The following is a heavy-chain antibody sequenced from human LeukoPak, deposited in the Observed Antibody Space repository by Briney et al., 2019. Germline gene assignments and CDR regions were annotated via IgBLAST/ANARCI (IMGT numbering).Heavy chain of an antibody. J-gene: IGHJ4*02. D-gene: IGHD6-13*01. Sequence: GGPLRLSCAASGFTFSPYCTRWVRQAPGKGLEGVDNIKQDGSEEYYVASMEGRFTSSRDNAKNSLYLQINSLRAEDTAMYSSARDSVGNDYWGQGTLVTVSS. CDR2: IKQDGSEE. CDR3: ARDSVGNDY. CDR1: GFTFSPYC. V-gene: IGHV3-7*01.